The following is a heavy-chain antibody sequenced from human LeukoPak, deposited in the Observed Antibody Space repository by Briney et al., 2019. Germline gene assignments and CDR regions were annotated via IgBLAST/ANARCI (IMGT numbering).Heavy chain of an antibody. J-gene: IGHJ5*02. CDR3: ARDFTPPQFTSTNCPRGGCFDA. V-gene: IGHV1-18*01. CDR1: AYTFTNCG. CDR2: INPYNAIT. Sequence: ASVKVSCKAAAYTFTNCGISWVRQAPGQGLEWMGWINPYNAITQYAQSLQGRVTMTTDTPTNTAYMELRGLGSDDTAIYYCARDFTPPQFTSTNCPRGGCFDAGAQGTLVTVS. D-gene: IGHD2-2*01.